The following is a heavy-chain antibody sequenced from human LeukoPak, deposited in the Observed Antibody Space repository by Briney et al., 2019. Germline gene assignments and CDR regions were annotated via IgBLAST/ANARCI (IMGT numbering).Heavy chain of an antibody. D-gene: IGHD3-22*01. Sequence: GRSLRLSCAASGFTFSSYAMHWVRQAPGKGLEWVAVISYDGSNKYYADSVKGRFTISRDNSKNTLYLQMNSLRAEDTAVYYCARELRNYYDSSGYSFDYWGQGTLVTVSS. V-gene: IGHV3-30-3*01. CDR2: ISYDGSNK. CDR1: GFTFSSYA. J-gene: IGHJ4*02. CDR3: ARELRNYYDSSGYSFDY.